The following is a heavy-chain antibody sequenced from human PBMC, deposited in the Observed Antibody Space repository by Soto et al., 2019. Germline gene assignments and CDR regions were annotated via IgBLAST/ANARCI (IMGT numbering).Heavy chain of an antibody. CDR2: IYHSGST. D-gene: IGHD3-10*01. CDR3: ARDRITMVRGVIMAAWFDP. CDR1: GGSISSSNW. J-gene: IGHJ5*02. V-gene: IGHV4-4*02. Sequence: QVQLQESGPGLVKPSGTLSLTCAVSGGSISSSNWWSWVRQPPGKGLEWIGEIYHSGSTNYNPSLKSRVTLSVDKXXHXFXXTLSSVTAADTAVYYCARDRITMVRGVIMAAWFDPWGQGTLVTVSS.